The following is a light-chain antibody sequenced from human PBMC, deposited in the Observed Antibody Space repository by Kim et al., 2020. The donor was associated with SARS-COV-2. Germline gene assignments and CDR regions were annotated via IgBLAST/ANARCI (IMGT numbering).Light chain of an antibody. Sequence: SVKLTCSVGGGHRSYAMEGHQQQPEKGPRYWMKLNSDGSHSRGDGIPDRFSGSSSGAERYLPISSLQSEEEADYYGQTWGTGIRVFGGGTQLTVL. J-gene: IGLJ2*01. CDR1: GGHRSYA. CDR2: LNSDGSH. CDR3: QTWGTGIRV. V-gene: IGLV4-69*01.